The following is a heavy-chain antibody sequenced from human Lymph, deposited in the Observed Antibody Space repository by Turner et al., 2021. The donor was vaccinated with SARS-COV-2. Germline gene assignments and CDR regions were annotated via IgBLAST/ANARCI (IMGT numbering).Heavy chain of an antibody. V-gene: IGHV3-9*01. CDR2: GMWKSGTI. CDR1: AFTFDAYA. J-gene: IGHJ6*02. Sequence: DVQLVESGGGLVQPGRSLRLSFAPSAFTFDAYAMHGVGQARGRGLEWVEGGMWKSGTIGYADSVKGRFTMSRDNAKNSQYLKMNSLRAEDTALYDGANDVYRSTFRDHYYGMDVWGQGTTVTVSS. D-gene: IGHD6-13*01. CDR3: ANDVYRSTFRDHYYGMDV.